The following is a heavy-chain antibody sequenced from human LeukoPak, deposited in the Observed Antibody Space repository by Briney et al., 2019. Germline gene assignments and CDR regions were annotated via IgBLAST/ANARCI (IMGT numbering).Heavy chain of an antibody. CDR3: ARQSYDSGTFYYTY. V-gene: IGHV4-38-2*01. CDR2: IHHSGYT. D-gene: IGHD3-10*01. J-gene: IGHJ4*02. Sequence: SETLSLTCAVSGYSINNTYFWGWIRQPPGKGLEWIGSIHHSGYTFYNPSLKGQVTISVDTSKNQFSLKLNSVTAADTAVYYCARQSYDSGTFYYTYWGQGTPVTVSS. CDR1: GYSINNTYF.